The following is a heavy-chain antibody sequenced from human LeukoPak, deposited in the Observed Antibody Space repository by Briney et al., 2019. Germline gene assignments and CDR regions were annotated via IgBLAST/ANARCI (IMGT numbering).Heavy chain of an antibody. CDR3: ASGRSDSDYDLDY. J-gene: IGHJ4*02. CDR1: GFTFSDYY. Sequence: GGSLRLSWAASGFTFSDYYISWIRQAPGKGLEWVSYISSSGSTIHYADSVKGRFTISRDNAKNSLYLQMNSLRAEDTAMYYCASGRSDSDYDLDYWGQGTLVTVSS. V-gene: IGHV3-11*01. D-gene: IGHD5-12*01. CDR2: ISSSGSTI.